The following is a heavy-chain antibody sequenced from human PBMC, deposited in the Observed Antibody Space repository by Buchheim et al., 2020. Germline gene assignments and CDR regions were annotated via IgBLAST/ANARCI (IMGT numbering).Heavy chain of an antibody. J-gene: IGHJ4*02. Sequence: EVQLVESGGGLVQPGGSLRLSCAPSGFTFRNYWMSWVRQGPGKGLEWVANIKPDGSEKYYLDSVKGRFTISRDNAKNLLYLEMSSLRAEDTALYYCATDVTGPYYFDYWGQGSL. CDR1: GFTFRNYW. CDR3: ATDVTGPYYFDY. D-gene: IGHD2-8*02. V-gene: IGHV3-7*01. CDR2: IKPDGSEK.